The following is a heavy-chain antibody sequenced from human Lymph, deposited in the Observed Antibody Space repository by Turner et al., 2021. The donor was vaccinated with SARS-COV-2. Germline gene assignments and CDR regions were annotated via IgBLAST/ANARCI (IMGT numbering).Heavy chain of an antibody. V-gene: IGHV3-30*18. D-gene: IGHD3-22*01. CDR1: GFTSSSYG. CDR3: AKGPWYYYDSSGLPYYFDY. CDR2: ISCDGVNK. J-gene: IGHJ4*02. Sequence: QVQLVESGGGVVQPGRSLRLSCAASGFTSSSYGMHWVRQAPGKGLEWVAVISCDGVNKYYTDSVKGRFTISRDNSNNTLYLQMNSLRAEDTAVYYCAKGPWYYYDSSGLPYYFDYWGQGTLVTVSS.